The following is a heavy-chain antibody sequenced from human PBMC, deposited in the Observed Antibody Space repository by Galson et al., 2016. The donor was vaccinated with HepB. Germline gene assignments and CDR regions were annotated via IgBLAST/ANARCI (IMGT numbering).Heavy chain of an antibody. CDR3: ARGPYGDYESYYGVDV. D-gene: IGHD4-17*01. J-gene: IGHJ6*02. Sequence: SLRLSCAASGFTFSSYSTNWVRQAPGKGLEWVSYISSSIRTIYYADSVKGRFTIFRDNAKDSLYLQMNSLRAEDTAMYYCARGPYGDYESYYGVDVWGQGTAVTVSS. V-gene: IGHV3-48*01. CDR2: ISSSIRTI. CDR1: GFTFSSYS.